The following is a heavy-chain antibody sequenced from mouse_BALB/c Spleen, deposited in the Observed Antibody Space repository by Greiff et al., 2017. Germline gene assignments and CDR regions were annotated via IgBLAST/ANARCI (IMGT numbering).Heavy chain of an antibody. CDR2: IWAGGST. CDR3: ARASTMITTDAWFAY. J-gene: IGHJ3*01. Sequence: QVQLKESGPGLVAPSQSLSITCTVSGFPLTSYGVHWVRQPPGKGLEWLGVIWAGGSTNYNSALMSRLSISKDNSKSQVFLKMNSLQTDDTAMYYCARASTMITTDAWFAYWGQGTLVTVSA. V-gene: IGHV2-9*02. D-gene: IGHD2-4*01. CDR1: GFPLTSYG.